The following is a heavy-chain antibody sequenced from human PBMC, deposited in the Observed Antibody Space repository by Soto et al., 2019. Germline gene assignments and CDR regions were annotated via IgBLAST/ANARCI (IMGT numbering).Heavy chain of an antibody. CDR3: ASDGHGMDV. CDR2: IHVSGST. V-gene: IGHV4-61*01. Sequence: SENLSLTCTVSGGSVSSGSYQWTWIRQPPGKGLEWIGYIHVSGSTNDNPSLKGRVTMSIDTSKNQFSLKLSSVTAADTAVYYCASDGHGMDVWGQGTKVTVSS. CDR1: GGSVSSGSYQ. J-gene: IGHJ6*02.